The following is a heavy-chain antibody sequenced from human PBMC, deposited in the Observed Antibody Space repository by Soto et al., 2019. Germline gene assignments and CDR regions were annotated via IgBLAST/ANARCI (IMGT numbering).Heavy chain of an antibody. CDR2: VSTYDGNT. CDR3: ARDRGRSCIGGTCPFDY. V-gene: IGHV1-18*01. Sequence: ASVKVSCKASGYSFTIYGITWVRQAPGQGLEWMGWVSTYDGNTNYAQNFQGRVSMARDTSTSTAYMELRSLRSDDTAVYYCARDRGRSCIGGTCPFDYWGQGTLVTVSS. D-gene: IGHD2-15*01. J-gene: IGHJ4*02. CDR1: GYSFTIYG.